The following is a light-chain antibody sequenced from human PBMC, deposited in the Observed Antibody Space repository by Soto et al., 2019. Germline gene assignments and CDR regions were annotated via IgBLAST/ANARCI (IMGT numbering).Light chain of an antibody. CDR2: GAS. V-gene: IGKV3-20*01. CDR3: QQYHNSPRT. CDR1: QSVTSSY. Sequence: ESGLPQSPGTPSLFPGGRATPSRRASQSVTSSYLAWYQQKPGQAPRLLIYGASYRATGIPDRFSGSGSGTDFTLTISRLEPEDFAMYYCQQYHNSPRTFGQGTKVDIK. J-gene: IGKJ1*01.